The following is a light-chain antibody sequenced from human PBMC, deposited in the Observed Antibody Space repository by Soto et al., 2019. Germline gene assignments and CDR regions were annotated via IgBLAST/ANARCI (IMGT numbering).Light chain of an antibody. V-gene: IGKV3-20*01. J-gene: IGKJ1*01. CDR3: QQYCSSPWT. CDR2: GAS. CDR1: QSVSSNF. Sequence: EIVLTQSPGTLSLSPGERATLSCRASQSVSSNFLDWYQQKPGQAPRLLIYGASSRATGIPDRFSGSGSWTDFTLTLSSLETEDFAVYYCQQYCSSPWTFGQGTKMEIK.